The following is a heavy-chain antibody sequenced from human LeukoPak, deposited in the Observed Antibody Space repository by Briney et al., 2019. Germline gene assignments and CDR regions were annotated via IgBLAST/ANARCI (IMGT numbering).Heavy chain of an antibody. CDR2: IFYSGST. V-gene: IGHV4-59*01. CDR1: GGSISGYY. CDR3: ARTQVGAFDY. Sequence: PSETLSLTCTVSGGSISGYYWSWIRQPPGKGLEWITYIFYSGSTNYNPSLKSRVTISVDTSKNQISLKLSSVTAADTAVYYCARTQVGAFDYWGQGTLVTVSS. J-gene: IGHJ4*02. D-gene: IGHD1-26*01.